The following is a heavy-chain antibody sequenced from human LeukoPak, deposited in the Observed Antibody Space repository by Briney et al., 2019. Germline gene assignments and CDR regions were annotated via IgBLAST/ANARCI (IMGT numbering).Heavy chain of an antibody. D-gene: IGHD1-20*01. J-gene: IGHJ6*03. V-gene: IGHV1-46*01. CDR2: INPSGGST. CDR1: GYTFTIYY. Sequence: GASVKVSCKSSGYTFTIYYMHLERQAPAQGLEWMGIINPSGGSTSYAQKFQGRVTMTRYRSISTAYMELSRLRSDDTAVYYCARQVDPYNWNPSYYYYYMDVWGKGTTVTVSS. CDR3: ARQVDPYNWNPSYYYYYMDV.